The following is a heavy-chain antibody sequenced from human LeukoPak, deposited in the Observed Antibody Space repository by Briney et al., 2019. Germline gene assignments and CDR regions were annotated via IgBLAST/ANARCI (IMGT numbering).Heavy chain of an antibody. Sequence: SETLSLTCTVSGGSISSSSYYWGWIRQPPGKGLEWIVSIYHSGSTYYNPSLKSRVTIAVETSKNQFSLKLSSVTAADKAVYYCARGGIAVAGIDFRWFDPWGQGTLVTVSS. CDR3: ARGGIAVAGIDFRWFDP. CDR2: IYHSGST. CDR1: GGSISSSSYY. V-gene: IGHV4-39*07. J-gene: IGHJ5*02. D-gene: IGHD6-19*01.